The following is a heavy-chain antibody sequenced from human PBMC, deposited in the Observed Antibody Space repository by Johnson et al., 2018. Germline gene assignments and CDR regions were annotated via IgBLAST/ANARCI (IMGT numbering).Heavy chain of an antibody. CDR3: ARSERNTCGFDY. V-gene: IGHV3-20*04. D-gene: IGHD1/OR15-1a*01. J-gene: IGHJ4*02. Sequence: VQLVESGGRVVRPGGSLRLSCVGSGFTFEDHAMSWVRQVPGKGLEYVSGISWNGVDKGYVDSVKGRFTISRDKVKNSLYLQMNSLRAEDTAVYFCARSERNTCGFDYWGQGTLVSVSS. CDR1: GFTFEDHA. CDR2: ISWNGVDK.